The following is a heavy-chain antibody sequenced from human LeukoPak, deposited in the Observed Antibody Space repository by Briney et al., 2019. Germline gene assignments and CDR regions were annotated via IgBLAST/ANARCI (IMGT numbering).Heavy chain of an antibody. J-gene: IGHJ4*02. Sequence: GGSLRLSCAASGFTFSGYWMTWVRQAPGKGMEWVANIKQDGSEKHYADSVKGRFTISRDNAKNSLFLQMNGLRAEDTAVYYCSRRLDYWGQGALVTVSS. CDR2: IKQDGSEK. V-gene: IGHV3-7*01. CDR1: GFTFSGYW. CDR3: SRRLDY.